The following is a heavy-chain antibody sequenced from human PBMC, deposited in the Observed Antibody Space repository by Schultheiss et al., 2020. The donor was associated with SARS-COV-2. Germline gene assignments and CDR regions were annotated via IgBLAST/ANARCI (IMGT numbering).Heavy chain of an antibody. Sequence: SETLSLTCTVSGGSISSYYWSWIRQPAGKGLEWIGRIYTSGSTNYNPSLKSRVTMSVDTSKNQFSLKLSSVTAADTAVYYCARGLRNRRGGYTPYYFDYWGQGTLVTVSS. CDR3: ARGLRNRRGGYTPYYFDY. D-gene: IGHD3-22*01. J-gene: IGHJ4*02. CDR1: GGSISSYY. CDR2: IYTSGST. V-gene: IGHV4-4*07.